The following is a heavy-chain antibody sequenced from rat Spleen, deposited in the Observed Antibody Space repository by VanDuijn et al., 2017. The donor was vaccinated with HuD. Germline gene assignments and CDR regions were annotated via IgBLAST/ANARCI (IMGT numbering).Heavy chain of an antibody. V-gene: IGHV5-31*01. CDR1: GFTFHNYW. J-gene: IGHJ2*01. D-gene: IGHD4-2*01. CDR2: ITNTCGST. Sequence: EVQLVESGGGLVQPGRSLKLSCVASGFTFHNYWMTWIRPAPVKGLEWVASITNTCGSTYYPDSVKGRFPSSRDNAKSTLYLQKNSLRSEDTATYYCTRENWKPDYWGQGVMVTVSS. CDR3: TRENWKPDY.